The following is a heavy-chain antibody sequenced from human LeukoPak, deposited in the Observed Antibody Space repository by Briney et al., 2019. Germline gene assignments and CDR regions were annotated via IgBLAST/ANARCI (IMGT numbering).Heavy chain of an antibody. J-gene: IGHJ3*02. Sequence: GESLKISCTGSGYIFTSYWIGWVRQMPGKGLEWMGIIYPGDSDTRYSPSFQGQVTISADKSISTAYLQWSSLRASDTATYYCARRVAGSYHDAFDIWGQGTMVTVSS. CDR3: ARRVAGSYHDAFDI. V-gene: IGHV5-51*01. D-gene: IGHD1-26*01. CDR2: IYPGDSDT. CDR1: GYIFTSYW.